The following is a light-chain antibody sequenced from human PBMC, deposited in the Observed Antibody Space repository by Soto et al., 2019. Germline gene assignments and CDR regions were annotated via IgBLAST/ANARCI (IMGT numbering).Light chain of an antibody. CDR2: LNSDGSH. V-gene: IGLV4-69*01. Sequence: QPVLTQSPSASASLGASVTLTCTLSSGHSSYAIAWHQQQPEKGPRYLMKLNSDGSHSKGDGIPDRFSGSSSGAERYLTISSLQSEDEADYYCQTWGTGIQGVFGGGTKLTVL. CDR3: QTWGTGIQGV. CDR1: SGHSSYA. J-gene: IGLJ3*02.